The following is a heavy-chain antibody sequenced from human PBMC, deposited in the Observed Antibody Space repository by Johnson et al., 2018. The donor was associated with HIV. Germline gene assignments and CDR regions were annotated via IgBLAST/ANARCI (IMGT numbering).Heavy chain of an antibody. Sequence: VLLVESGGGLVQPGGSLRVSCAASGFTLSSYWMSWVRQAPGKGLEWVANIKQDGSEKYYVDSVNGRFTISRDNAKNTLYQQLNSLRADDTAVEFCARYRFGDSDALDIWGQGTMVTVSS. CDR1: GFTLSSYW. J-gene: IGHJ3*02. D-gene: IGHD4-17*01. V-gene: IGHV3-7*02. CDR2: IKQDGSEK. CDR3: ARYRFGDSDALDI.